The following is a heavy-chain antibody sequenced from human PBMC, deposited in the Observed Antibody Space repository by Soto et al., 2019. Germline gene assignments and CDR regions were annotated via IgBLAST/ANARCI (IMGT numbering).Heavy chain of an antibody. CDR1: GGTFSSYT. CDR2: IIPILGIA. J-gene: IGHJ5*02. V-gene: IGHV1-69*02. D-gene: IGHD6-19*01. Sequence: SVKVSCKASGGTFSSYTISWVRQAPGQRLEWMGRIIPILGIANYSQKFQGRVTITRDTSASTAYMELSSLRSEDTAVYYCARSTSGAQEPWGQGTLVTVSS. CDR3: ARSTSGAQEP.